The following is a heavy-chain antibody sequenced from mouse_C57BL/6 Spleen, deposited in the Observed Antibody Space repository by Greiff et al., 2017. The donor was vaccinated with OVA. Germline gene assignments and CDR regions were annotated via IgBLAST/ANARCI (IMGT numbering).Heavy chain of an antibody. J-gene: IGHJ1*03. Sequence: QVQLQQSGAELVKPGASVKISCKASGYAFRSYWMNWVKQRPGKGLEWIGQIYPGDGDTNYNGKFKGKATLTADKSSSTAYMQLSSLPSEDSAVYFCARSSTGSYWYFDVWGTGTTVTGSS. V-gene: IGHV1-80*01. CDR3: ARSSTGSYWYFDV. CDR1: GYAFRSYW. CDR2: IYPGDGDT.